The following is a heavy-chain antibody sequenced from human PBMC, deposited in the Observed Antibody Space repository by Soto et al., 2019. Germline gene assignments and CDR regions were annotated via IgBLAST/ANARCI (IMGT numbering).Heavy chain of an antibody. V-gene: IGHV3-11*04. Sequence: PGGSLRLSCAASGFTFSDYYMSWIRQAPGKGLEWVSYISSSGSTIYYADSVKGRFTISRDNAKNSLYLQMNSLRAEDTAVYFCARGAIQLWPRTNWFDPWGQGTLVTVSS. D-gene: IGHD5-18*01. CDR3: ARGAIQLWPRTNWFDP. CDR2: ISSSGSTI. J-gene: IGHJ5*02. CDR1: GFTFSDYY.